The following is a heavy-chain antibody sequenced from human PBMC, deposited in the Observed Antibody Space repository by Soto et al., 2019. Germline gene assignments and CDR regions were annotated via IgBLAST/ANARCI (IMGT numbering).Heavy chain of an antibody. J-gene: IGHJ4*01. CDR2: IYYGGST. CDR3: ARGGYYYENSGQNAYDY. Sequence: SLSLTCTVSGGSISSGGYYWSWIRQHPGKGLEWIGYIYYGGSTYYNPSLKSRVTISGDTSKNQFSLKLSSVTAADTAVYYCARGGYYYENSGQNAYDYWGQGILVTVSS. D-gene: IGHD3-22*01. CDR1: GGSISSGGYY. V-gene: IGHV4-31*03.